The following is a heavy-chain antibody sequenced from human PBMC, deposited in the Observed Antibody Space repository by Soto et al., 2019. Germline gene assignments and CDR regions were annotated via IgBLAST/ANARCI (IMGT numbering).Heavy chain of an antibody. CDR1: GYTFTSYG. CDR3: GRSVGLSYGMDV. V-gene: IGHV1-18*01. J-gene: IGHJ6*02. Sequence: QVQLVQSGAEVKKPGASVKVSCKASGYTFTSYGISWVRQAPGQGLEWMGWISAYNGNTNYAQKLQGRVTMTTDTATSTAYRELRSLRSDDTAVYHCGRSVGLSYGMDVWGQGTKVTVSS. CDR2: ISAYNGNT. D-gene: IGHD1-26*01.